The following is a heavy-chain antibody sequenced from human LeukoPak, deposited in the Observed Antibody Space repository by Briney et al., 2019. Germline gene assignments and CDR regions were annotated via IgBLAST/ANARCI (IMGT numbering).Heavy chain of an antibody. J-gene: IGHJ5*02. CDR2: VYYTGSA. D-gene: IGHD3-10*01. Sequence: SETLTLTCTASGGSISSASYHGAWIRQPPGKGLEWIATVYYTGSAYYNPSLKSRVTIPVDTSKSQFSLKLTSVATPDASLYYCTTYASGSYYRFELWGQGTLVTVSS. CDR3: TTYASGSYYRFEL. CDR1: GGSISSASYH. V-gene: IGHV4-39*01.